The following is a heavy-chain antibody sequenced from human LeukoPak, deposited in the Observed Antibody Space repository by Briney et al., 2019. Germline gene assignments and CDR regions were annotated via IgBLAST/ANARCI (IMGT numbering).Heavy chain of an antibody. J-gene: IGHJ4*02. CDR2: IRYDGSNK. D-gene: IGHD5-18*01. Sequence: GGSLRLSCAASGFTFSSYGMHWVRQAPGKGLEWVAFIRYDGSNKYYADSVKGRFTISRDNSKNTLYLQMNSLRAEDTAVYYCAKDMADTAMVGGENYFDYWGQGTLVTVSS. CDR3: AKDMADTAMVGGENYFDY. V-gene: IGHV3-30*02. CDR1: GFTFSSYG.